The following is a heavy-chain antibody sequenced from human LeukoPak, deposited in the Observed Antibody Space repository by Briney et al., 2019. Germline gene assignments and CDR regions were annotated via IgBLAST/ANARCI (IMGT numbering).Heavy chain of an antibody. J-gene: IGHJ6*04. CDR3: AELGITMIGGV. Sequence: SLRLSCAASGFTFSSYGMHWVRQAPGKGLEWVSYISSSASTMYSADSVKGRFSISRDNAKNSLYLQMNSLRAEDTAVYYCAELGITMIGGVWGKGTTVTISS. CDR1: GFTFSSYG. V-gene: IGHV3-48*03. CDR2: ISSSASTM. D-gene: IGHD3-10*02.